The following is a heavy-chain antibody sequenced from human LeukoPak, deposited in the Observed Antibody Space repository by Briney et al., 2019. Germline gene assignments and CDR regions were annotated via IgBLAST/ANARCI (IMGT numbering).Heavy chain of an antibody. CDR3: ASRVGYYDSSGYSHDAFDI. CDR2: FDPEDGET. Sequence: ASVKVSCKVSGYTLTELSMHWVRQAPGKGLEWMGGFDPEDGETIYAQKFQGRVTMTEDTSTDTAYMELSSLRSEDTAVYYCASRVGYYDSSGYSHDAFDIWGQGTMVTVSS. J-gene: IGHJ3*02. CDR1: GYTLTELS. V-gene: IGHV1-24*01. D-gene: IGHD3-22*01.